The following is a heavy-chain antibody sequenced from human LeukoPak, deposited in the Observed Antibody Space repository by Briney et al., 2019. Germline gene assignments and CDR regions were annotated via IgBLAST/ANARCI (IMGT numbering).Heavy chain of an antibody. Sequence: PGGSLRLSCAASGFTVSSNYMSWVRQAPGKGLEWVSLIYSDGSASYADSVRGRFGISRDNSKNTLYLQMNSLRAEDTAVYYCARPPPRGSWAFGIWGQGTMVTVSS. V-gene: IGHV3-66*04. CDR1: GFTVSSNY. CDR3: ARPPPRGSWAFGI. CDR2: IYSDGSA. D-gene: IGHD6-19*01. J-gene: IGHJ3*02.